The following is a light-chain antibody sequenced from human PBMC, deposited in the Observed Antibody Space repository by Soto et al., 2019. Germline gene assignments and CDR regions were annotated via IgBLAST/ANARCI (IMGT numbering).Light chain of an antibody. CDR2: ANS. Sequence: QSVLTQPPSVSGAPGQRVTISCTGSSSNIGAGHDVHWYQQLPGRAPKLLIYANSNRPSGVPDRFSGSRSGTSASLAITGLQAEDEADYSCQSYDSSLSGFYVFGTGTKVTVL. V-gene: IGLV1-40*01. J-gene: IGLJ1*01. CDR3: QSYDSSLSGFYV. CDR1: SSNIGAGHD.